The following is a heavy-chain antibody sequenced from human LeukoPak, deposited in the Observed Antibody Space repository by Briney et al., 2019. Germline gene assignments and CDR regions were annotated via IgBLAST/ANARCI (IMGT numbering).Heavy chain of an antibody. D-gene: IGHD3-10*01. J-gene: IGHJ4*02. CDR1: GGSFSGYY. CDR2: IYYSGST. V-gene: IGHV4-34*01. CDR3: ASPGITKFDY. Sequence: SETLSLTCAVYGGSFSGYYWSWIRQPPGKGLEWIGSIYYSGSTYYNPSLKSRVTISVDTSKNQFSLKLSSVTAADTAVYYCASPGITKFDYWGQGTLVTVSS.